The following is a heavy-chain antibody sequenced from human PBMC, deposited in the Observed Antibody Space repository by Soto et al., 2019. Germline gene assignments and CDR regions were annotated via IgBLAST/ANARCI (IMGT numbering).Heavy chain of an antibody. D-gene: IGHD3-10*01. CDR1: ADSIISGGHY. J-gene: IGHJ4*02. CDR3: ARVYSYGSADY. CDR2: IYYSGIT. V-gene: IGHV4-31*01. Sequence: QVQLQESGPGLVKPSQTLSLTCTVSADSIISGGHYWSWIRQHPGKGLEWIGYIYYSGITNYNPYLKTPLTISVDTSKNPFSLKVSSVTAADTAVYSCARVYSYGSADYWGQGTLVSVSS.